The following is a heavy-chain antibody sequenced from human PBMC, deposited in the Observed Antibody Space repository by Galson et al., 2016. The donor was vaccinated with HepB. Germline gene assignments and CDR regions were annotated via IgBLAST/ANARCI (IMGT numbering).Heavy chain of an antibody. Sequence: SLRLSCAASEFTFSDYYMTWVRQAPGKGLEWVSSISTGSGTIVYADSVKGRFTISRDNAKNSLYLQMNSLRTEDTAVYYCARVARNWIPYFDYWGQGALVSVSS. D-gene: IGHD6-19*01. V-gene: IGHV3-11*01. CDR2: ISTGSGTI. J-gene: IGHJ4*02. CDR1: EFTFSDYY. CDR3: ARVARNWIPYFDY.